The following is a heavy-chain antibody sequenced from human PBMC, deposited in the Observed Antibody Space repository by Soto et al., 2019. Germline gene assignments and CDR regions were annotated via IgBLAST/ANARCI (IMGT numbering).Heavy chain of an antibody. CDR2: INAGNGNT. CDR3: ARDWARAEDV. D-gene: IGHD7-27*01. Sequence: AASRKVSCNASGCTFTGYPIHWVRQAPGQGLEWMGWINAGNGNTKYSQKFQGRVTITRDTSASTAYMELSSLTSEDTAVYYCARDWARAEDVWGQGTTVTVSS. V-gene: IGHV1-3*01. J-gene: IGHJ6*02. CDR1: GCTFTGYP.